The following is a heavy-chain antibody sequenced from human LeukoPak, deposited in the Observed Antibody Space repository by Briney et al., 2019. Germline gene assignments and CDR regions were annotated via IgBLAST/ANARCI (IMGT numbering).Heavy chain of an antibody. CDR3: ARAGPVRDSFGGVIVWFDP. CDR1: GYTFTGYY. Sequence: ASVKVSCKASGYTFTGYYMHWVRQAPGQGLEWMGRINPNSGGTNYAQKFQGRVTMTRDTSISTAYMELSRLRSDDTAVYYCARAGPVRDSFGGVIVWFDPWGQGPLVTVSS. D-gene: IGHD3-16*02. CDR2: INPNSGGT. J-gene: IGHJ5*02. V-gene: IGHV1-2*06.